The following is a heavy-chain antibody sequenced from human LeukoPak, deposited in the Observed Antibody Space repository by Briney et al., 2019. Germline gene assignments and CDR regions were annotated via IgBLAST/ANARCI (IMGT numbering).Heavy chain of an antibody. V-gene: IGHV4-34*01. Sequence: PSETLSLTCAVYGGSFSGYYWSWIRQPPGKGLEWIGEINHSGSTNYNPSLKSRVTLSVDTSKNQFSLKLSSVTVADTAVYYCARGQWLDNYWGQGTLVTVSS. D-gene: IGHD6-19*01. CDR2: INHSGST. J-gene: IGHJ4*02. CDR3: ARGQWLDNY. CDR1: GGSFSGYY.